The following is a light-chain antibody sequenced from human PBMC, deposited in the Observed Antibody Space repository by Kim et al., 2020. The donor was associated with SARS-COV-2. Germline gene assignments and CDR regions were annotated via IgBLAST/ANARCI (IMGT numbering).Light chain of an antibody. J-gene: IGKJ4*01. CDR2: GAS. Sequence: PGERATLSGRASQSISSSSLAWYQQKPGQAPRLLIYGASSRATGIPDRFSGSGSGTDFTLTISRLEPEDFAVYYCQQYGSSPLTFGGGTKVDIK. CDR1: QSISSSS. V-gene: IGKV3-20*01. CDR3: QQYGSSPLT.